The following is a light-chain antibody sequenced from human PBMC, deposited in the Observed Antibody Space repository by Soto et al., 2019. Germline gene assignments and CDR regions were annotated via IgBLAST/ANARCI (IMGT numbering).Light chain of an antibody. J-gene: IGLJ2*01. CDR1: NSDIGGYNY. CDR3: TSYTTAATLVI. Sequence: QSALTQPASVSGSPGQSITISCTGTNSDIGGYNYVSWYQHHPGRAPKLLIYDVIRRPSGVSYRFSGSKSGNTASLTITGLQAEDEAGYYCTSYTTAATLVIFGGGTKLTVL. V-gene: IGLV2-14*03. CDR2: DVI.